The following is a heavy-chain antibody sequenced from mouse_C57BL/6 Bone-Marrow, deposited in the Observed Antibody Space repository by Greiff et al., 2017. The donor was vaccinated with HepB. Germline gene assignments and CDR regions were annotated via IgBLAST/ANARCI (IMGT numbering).Heavy chain of an antibody. J-gene: IGHJ4*01. CDR2: ISSGGSYT. CDR1: GFTFSSYG. Sequence: EVQRVESGGDLVKPGGSLKLSCAASGFTFSSYGMYWVRQTPDKRLEWVATISSGGSYTYYPDSVKGRFTISRDNAKNTPYLQISSLKSEDTAMYSCARQGVKGGYCAMNYWDRGTSVTVSS. CDR3: ARQGVKGGYCAMNY. D-gene: IGHD2-2*01. V-gene: IGHV5-6*01.